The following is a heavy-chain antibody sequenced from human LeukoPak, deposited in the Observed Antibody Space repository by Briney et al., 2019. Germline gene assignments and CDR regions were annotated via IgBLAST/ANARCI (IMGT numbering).Heavy chain of an antibody. CDR2: IYTSGST. Sequence: SQTLSLTCTVSGGSISSGSYYWSWIRQPAGKGPEWIGRIYTSGSTNYNPSLKSRVTISVDTSKNQFSLKLSSVTAADTAVYYCARGLWFGELSDPPDYWGQGTLVTVSS. CDR1: GGSISSGSYY. CDR3: ARGLWFGELSDPPDY. J-gene: IGHJ4*02. V-gene: IGHV4-61*02. D-gene: IGHD3-10*01.